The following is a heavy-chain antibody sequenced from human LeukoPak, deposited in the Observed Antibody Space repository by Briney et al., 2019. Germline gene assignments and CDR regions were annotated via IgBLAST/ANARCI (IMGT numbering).Heavy chain of an antibody. D-gene: IGHD3-10*01. Sequence: SETLSLTCTVSGGSISSGAYYWSWIRQPPGKGLEWIGYIYYSGSTYYNPSLKSRVTISVDTSKNQFSLKLSSVTAADTAVYYCARDRGVVRGVHNWFDPWGQGTLVTVSS. J-gene: IGHJ5*02. CDR2: IYYSGST. CDR3: ARDRGVVRGVHNWFDP. CDR1: GGSISSGAYY. V-gene: IGHV4-30-4*01.